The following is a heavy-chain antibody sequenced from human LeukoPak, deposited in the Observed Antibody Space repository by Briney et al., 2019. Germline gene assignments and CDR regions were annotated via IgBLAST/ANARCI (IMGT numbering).Heavy chain of an antibody. J-gene: IGHJ3*02. D-gene: IGHD6-13*01. CDR2: ISAYNGNT. V-gene: IGHV1-18*01. CDR3: ARALIGSSWVDAFDI. CDR1: GYTFTSYG. Sequence: GASVKVSCKASGYTFTSYGISWVRQAPGQGLEWMGWISAYNGNTNYAQKLQGRVTMTTDTSTSTAYMELRSLRSDDTAVYYCARALIGSSWVDAFDIWGQGTMVTVSS.